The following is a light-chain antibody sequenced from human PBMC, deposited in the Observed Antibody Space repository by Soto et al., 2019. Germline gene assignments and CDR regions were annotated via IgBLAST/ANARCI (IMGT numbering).Light chain of an antibody. CDR3: QQYNSYWT. CDR1: QNINKR. V-gene: IGKV1-5*03. CDR2: KAS. J-gene: IGKJ1*01. Sequence: DIQMTQSPFTLSASVGDRVTITCRASQNINKRLAWHQQKPGKAPKLLIYKASSLESGVPSRFSGSGSGTEFTLTISSLQPDDFATYYCQQYNSYWTFGQGTKVDIK.